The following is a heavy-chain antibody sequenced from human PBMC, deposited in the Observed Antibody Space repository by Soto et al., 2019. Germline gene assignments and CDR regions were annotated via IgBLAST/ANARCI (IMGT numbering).Heavy chain of an antibody. CDR3: ARQVLWSRYFDY. V-gene: IGHV3-30-3*01. CDR2: MSYDGTTK. CDR1: GFIFSNYV. Sequence: QVQLVESGGGVVQPGRSLRLSCAASGFIFSNYVMYWVRQAPGKGLEWVSFMSYDGTTKYYADSVKGRFTISRDNSKNTLYLQMYSLRPEDTAVYYCARQVLWSRYFDYWGQGTLVTVSS. D-gene: IGHD2-15*01. J-gene: IGHJ4*02.